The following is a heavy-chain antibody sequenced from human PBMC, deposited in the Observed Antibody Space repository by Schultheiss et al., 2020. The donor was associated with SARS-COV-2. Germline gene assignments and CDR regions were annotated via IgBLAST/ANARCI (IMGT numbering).Heavy chain of an antibody. CDR1: GFTFSSYW. CDR3: AREDIVVVDGMDV. Sequence: GGSLRLSCAASGFTFSSYWMHWVRQAPGKGLVWVSRINSDGSSTSYADSVKGRFTISRDNAKNTLYLQMNSLRAEDTAVYYCAREDIVVVDGMDVWGQGTTVTVSS. CDR2: INSDGSST. V-gene: IGHV3-74*01. J-gene: IGHJ6*02. D-gene: IGHD2-2*01.